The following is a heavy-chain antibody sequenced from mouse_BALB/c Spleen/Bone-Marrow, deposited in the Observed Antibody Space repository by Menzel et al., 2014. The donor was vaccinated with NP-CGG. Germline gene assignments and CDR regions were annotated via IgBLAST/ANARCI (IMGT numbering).Heavy chain of an antibody. Sequence: EVQLVESGGGLVQPGGSLKLSCAASGFDFSRYWMSWVRQAPGKGLEWIGEINPDSSTINYTPSLKDKFIISRDNAKNTLYLQMSKVRSEDTALYYCARPLYYYGSGHFDYWGQGTTLTVSS. CDR3: ARPLYYYGSGHFDY. CDR2: INPDSSTI. J-gene: IGHJ2*01. D-gene: IGHD1-1*01. CDR1: GFDFSRYW. V-gene: IGHV4-1*02.